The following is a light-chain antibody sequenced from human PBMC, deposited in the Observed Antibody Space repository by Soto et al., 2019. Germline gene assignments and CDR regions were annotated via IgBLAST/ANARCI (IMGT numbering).Light chain of an antibody. CDR3: QSYDSSNLV. Sequence: NFMLTQPHSVSESPGKTVTISCTRSSGSIARNYVQWYQQRPGSAPTIVIYEDNQRPSGVPDRFSGSIDSSSNSASLTISGLKTEDESDYYCQSYDSSNLVFGGGTNSPS. CDR2: EDN. J-gene: IGLJ2*01. V-gene: IGLV6-57*04. CDR1: SGSIARNY.